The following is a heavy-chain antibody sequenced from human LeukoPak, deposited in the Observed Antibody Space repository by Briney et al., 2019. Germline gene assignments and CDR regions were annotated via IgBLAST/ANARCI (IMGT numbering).Heavy chain of an antibody. D-gene: IGHD3-22*01. CDR3: ARVGYYYDSSGYYHYMDV. Sequence: ASVKVSCKASGGTFSSYAISWVRQAPGQGLEWMGWISAYNGNTNYAQKLQGRVTMTTDTSTSTAYMELRSLRSDDTAVYYCARVGYYYDSSGYYHYMDVWGKGTTVTISS. V-gene: IGHV1-18*01. CDR2: ISAYNGNT. J-gene: IGHJ6*03. CDR1: GGTFSSYA.